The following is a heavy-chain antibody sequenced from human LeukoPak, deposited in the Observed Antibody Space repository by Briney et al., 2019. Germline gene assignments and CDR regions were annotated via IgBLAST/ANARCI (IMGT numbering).Heavy chain of an antibody. CDR1: GGTFSSYA. CDR2: IIPIFGTA. Sequence: ASVKVSCKASGGTFSSYAISWVRQAPGQGLEWMGGIIPIFGTANYAQKFQGRVAITADESTSTAYMELSSLRSEDTAVYYCARGSDDTAMAVDNYYYGMDVWGQGTTVTVSS. CDR3: ARGSDDTAMAVDNYYYGMDV. D-gene: IGHD5-18*01. J-gene: IGHJ6*02. V-gene: IGHV1-69*13.